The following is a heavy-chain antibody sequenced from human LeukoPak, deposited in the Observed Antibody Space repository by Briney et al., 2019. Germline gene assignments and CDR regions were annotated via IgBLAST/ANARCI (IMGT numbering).Heavy chain of an antibody. J-gene: IGHJ4*02. CDR2: INHSGST. CDR3: ARGLSLVGATNDY. CDR1: GGSFSGCY. Sequence: PSETLSLTCAVYGGSFSGCYWSWIRQPPGKGLEWIGEINHSGSTNYNPSLKSRVTISVDTSKNQFSLKLSSVTAADTAVYYCARGLSLVGATNDYWGQGTLVTVSS. D-gene: IGHD1-26*01. V-gene: IGHV4-34*01.